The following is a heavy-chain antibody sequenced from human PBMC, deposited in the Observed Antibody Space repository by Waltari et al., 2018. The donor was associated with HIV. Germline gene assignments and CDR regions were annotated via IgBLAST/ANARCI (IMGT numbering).Heavy chain of an antibody. V-gene: IGHV3-53*05. J-gene: IGHJ5*02. D-gene: IGHD3-9*01. CDR1: EFLVSSTY. CDR2: SYPGGDT. CDR3: ARGIRYLGP. Sequence: VAESGGTSIPPGGSLKLSCVADEFLVSSTYMTWVRQAPGKSLEWLAVSYPGGDTYYEDSVNGRFSLSRDNSRNTVCLQINNLVFDDTALYFCARGIRYLGPWGRGTRVTVSS.